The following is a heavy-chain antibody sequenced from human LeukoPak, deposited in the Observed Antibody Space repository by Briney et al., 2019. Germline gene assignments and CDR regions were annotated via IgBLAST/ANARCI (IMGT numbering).Heavy chain of an antibody. V-gene: IGHV3-23*01. CDR1: GFTFSYYA. CDR3: AKDEASSGYYFYYFDY. Sequence: GGSLRLSCAASGFTFSYYAMSWVRQAPGKGLEWVSAISGSGGSTYYADSVKGRFTVSRDNSKNTLYLQMNSLRAEDTAVYYCAKDEASSGYYFYYFDYWGQGILVTVSS. J-gene: IGHJ4*02. D-gene: IGHD3-22*01. CDR2: ISGSGGST.